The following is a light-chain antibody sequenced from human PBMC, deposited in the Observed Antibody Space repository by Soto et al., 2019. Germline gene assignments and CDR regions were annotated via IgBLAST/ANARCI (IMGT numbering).Light chain of an antibody. V-gene: IGLV7-46*01. CDR3: LLSYDATNVV. Sequence: QAVVTQEPSLTVSPGGTVTLTCGSSTGAVTNGHTPYWFQQKPGQAPRTLIYDTSNKHSWTPARSSGSLLGGKAALTLSGAQPEDEAEYYCLLSYDATNVVFGGGTKVTVL. J-gene: IGLJ2*01. CDR2: DTS. CDR1: TGAVTNGHT.